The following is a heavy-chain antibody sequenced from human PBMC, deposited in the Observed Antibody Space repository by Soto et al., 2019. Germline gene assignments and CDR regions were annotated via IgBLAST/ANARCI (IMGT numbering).Heavy chain of an antibody. CDR2: LKDSSQNYAT. J-gene: IGHJ5*01. CDR1: GFSVSGWY. CDR3: AREGDARGLDS. V-gene: IGHV3-72*01. D-gene: IGHD1-26*01. Sequence: EVQLVESGGGLVQPGGSARLSCAASGFSVSGWYMDWVRQAPGKGLEWVARLKDSSQNYATEYAASVRGGFTVSRHASQNLIYLQMNSLKIEDTAVYYCAREGDARGLDSWGQGTLVTVS.